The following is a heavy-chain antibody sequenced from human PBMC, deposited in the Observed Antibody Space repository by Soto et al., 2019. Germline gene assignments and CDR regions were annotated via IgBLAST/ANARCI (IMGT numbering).Heavy chain of an antibody. Sequence: HVTLKESGPVLVKPTETLTLTCNVSGFSLSNARMGVSWIRQPPGKALEWLAHIFSNDEKSYSTSLKSRLTITKDTSTSQVVLTMTNIDPVDTATYYCARTEISLGDFWSCSQWYYFDYWGQGTLVTVSS. D-gene: IGHD3-3*01. CDR1: GFSLSNARMG. V-gene: IGHV2-26*01. CDR2: IFSNDEK. J-gene: IGHJ4*02. CDR3: ARTEISLGDFWSCSQWYYFDY.